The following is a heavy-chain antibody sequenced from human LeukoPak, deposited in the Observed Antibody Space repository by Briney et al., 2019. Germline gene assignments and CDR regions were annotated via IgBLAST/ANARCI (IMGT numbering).Heavy chain of an antibody. CDR2: IIPILGIA. CDR3: ARELVARLFDY. D-gene: IGHD2-15*01. CDR1: GGTFNSYA. Sequence: ASVKVSCKASGGTFNSYAISWVRQAPGQGLEWMGRIIPILGIANYAQKFQGRVTITADKSTSTAYMELSSLRSEDTAVYYCARELVARLFDYWGQGTLVTVSS. J-gene: IGHJ4*02. V-gene: IGHV1-69*04.